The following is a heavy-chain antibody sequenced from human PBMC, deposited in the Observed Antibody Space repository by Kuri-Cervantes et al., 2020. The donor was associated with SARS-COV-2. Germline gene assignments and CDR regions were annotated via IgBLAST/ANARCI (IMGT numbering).Heavy chain of an antibody. D-gene: IGHD6-6*01. CDR3: ARRGAGSSSAAFDI. V-gene: IGHV4-39*01. J-gene: IGHJ3*02. Sequence: ESLKISCTVSGGSISSSSYYWGWIRQPPGKGLEWIAIIYHSGSTYYNPSLKSRVTISLDTSKNQFSLKLSSVTAADTAVYYCARRGAGSSSAAFDIWGLGTMVTVSS. CDR1: GGSISSSSYY. CDR2: IYHSGST.